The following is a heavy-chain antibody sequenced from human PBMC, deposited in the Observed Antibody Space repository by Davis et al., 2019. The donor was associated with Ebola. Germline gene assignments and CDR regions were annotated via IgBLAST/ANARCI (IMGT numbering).Heavy chain of an antibody. Sequence: GESLKISCAASGFTFSGSAVHWVRQASGKGLEWVGRIRSKAYSYATSYAASVKGRFTISRDNSKNTLYLQMNSLRAEDTAVYYCARDGPAARPFFYYYMDVWGKGTTVTVSS. V-gene: IGHV3-73*01. D-gene: IGHD6-6*01. CDR2: IRSKAYSYAT. CDR3: ARDGPAARPFFYYYMDV. J-gene: IGHJ6*03. CDR1: GFTFSGSA.